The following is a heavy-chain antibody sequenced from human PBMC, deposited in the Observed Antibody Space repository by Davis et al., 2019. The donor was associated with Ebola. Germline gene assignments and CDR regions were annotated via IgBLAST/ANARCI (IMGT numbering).Heavy chain of an antibody. J-gene: IGHJ3*02. D-gene: IGHD1-20*01. V-gene: IGHV5-51*01. CDR1: GNSFTSFW. Sequence: GESLKISCKASGNSFTSFWIGWVRQMPGKGLEWMGLIYTGDSDTRYSPSFRGQVTISADKSITTAYLQWSSLKASDTAIYFCATLRRTITGMDDGFDIWGQGTKVTVSS. CDR2: IYTGDSDT. CDR3: ATLRRTITGMDDGFDI.